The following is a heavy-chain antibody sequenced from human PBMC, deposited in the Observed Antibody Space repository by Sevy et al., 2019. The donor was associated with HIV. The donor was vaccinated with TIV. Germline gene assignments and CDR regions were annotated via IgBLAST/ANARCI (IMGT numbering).Heavy chain of an antibody. CDR3: ARAGGSWALRY. CDR2: ISGSGNTI. V-gene: IGHV3-11*01. D-gene: IGHD1-26*01. Sequence: GGSLRLSCAASGFIFSDYYMSWIRQAPGKGLEWVSYISGSGNTIYYTDSVKGRFTISRDNAKDSLYLQMNSLRAEDTAMYYCARAGGSWALRYWGPGSLVTVSS. J-gene: IGHJ4*02. CDR1: GFIFSDYY.